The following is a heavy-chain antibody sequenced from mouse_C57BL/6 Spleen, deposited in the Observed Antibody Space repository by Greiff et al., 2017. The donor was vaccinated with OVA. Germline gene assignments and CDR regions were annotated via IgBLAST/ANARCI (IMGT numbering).Heavy chain of an antibody. Sequence: QVQLQQPGAELVKPGASVKLSCKASGYTFTSYWMHWVKQRPGQGLEWIGMIHPNSGSTNYNEKFKSKATLTVDKSSSTAYMQLSSLTSEDSAVYYCARSVSGNYEAMDYWGQGTSVTVSS. CDR1: GYTFTSYW. J-gene: IGHJ4*01. CDR2: IHPNSGST. CDR3: ARSVSGNYEAMDY. V-gene: IGHV1-64*01. D-gene: IGHD2-1*01.